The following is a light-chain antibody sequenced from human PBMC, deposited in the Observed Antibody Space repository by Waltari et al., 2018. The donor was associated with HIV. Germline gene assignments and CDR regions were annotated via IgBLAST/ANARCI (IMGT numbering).Light chain of an antibody. CDR3: QQSYSTPPDT. CDR2: AAS. CDR1: QSISSY. J-gene: IGKJ2*01. Sequence: DIQMTQSPSSWSASVGDRVTMTCRASQSISSYLNWYQQKPGKAPKLLIYAASSLQSGVPSRFTGSGSGTDFTLTISSLQPEDFATYYCQQSYSTPPDTFGQGTKLEIK. V-gene: IGKV1-39*01.